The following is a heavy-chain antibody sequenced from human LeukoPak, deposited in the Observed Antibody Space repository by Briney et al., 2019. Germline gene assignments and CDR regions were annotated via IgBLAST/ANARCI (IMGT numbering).Heavy chain of an antibody. CDR2: ISWNSGSI. J-gene: IGHJ4*02. CDR1: GFTFDDYA. CDR3: AKDMRYNSGGGFDF. V-gene: IGHV3-9*01. D-gene: IGHD5-18*01. Sequence: SLRLSCAASGFTFDDYAMHWVRQAPGKGLEWVSGISWNSGSIAYAASVKGRFTISRDNAKNSLYLQMNSLRAEDTALYYCAKDMRYNSGGGFDFWGQGTLVTVSS.